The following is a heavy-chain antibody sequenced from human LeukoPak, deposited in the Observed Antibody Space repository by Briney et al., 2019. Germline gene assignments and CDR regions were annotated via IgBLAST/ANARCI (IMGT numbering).Heavy chain of an antibody. CDR3: ARSRAARQGPLDY. Sequence: ASVKVSCKASGYTFTSYDINWVRQATGQGLEWMGWMNPNSGNTGYAQKFQGRVTMTRNTSISTAYMELSSLRSEDTAVYYCARSRAARQGPLDYWGQGTLVTVSS. CDR2: MNPNSGNT. D-gene: IGHD6-6*01. CDR1: GYTFTSYD. J-gene: IGHJ4*02. V-gene: IGHV1-8*01.